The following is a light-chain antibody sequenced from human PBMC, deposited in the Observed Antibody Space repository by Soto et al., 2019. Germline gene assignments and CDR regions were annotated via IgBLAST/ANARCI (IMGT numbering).Light chain of an antibody. J-gene: IGKJ1*01. Sequence: DNQRTLSLSTLSASVGEGVTITCRASQSVSTWLAWYQQKPGKAPKLLIYKASSLESGVPSRFSGSGSGTEFTLIIISLQPDDFTTYYCQQYAIYFRTFGQGGKVDI. CDR3: QQYAIYFRT. V-gene: IGKV1-5*03. CDR1: QSVSTW. CDR2: KAS.